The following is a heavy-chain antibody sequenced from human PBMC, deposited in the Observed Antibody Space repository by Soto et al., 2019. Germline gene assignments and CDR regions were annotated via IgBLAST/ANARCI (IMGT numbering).Heavy chain of an antibody. V-gene: IGHV1-46*01. Sequence: ASVKVSCKASGYTFTSYYMHWVRQAPGQGLEWMGIINPSGGSTSYAQKFQGRVTMTRDTSTSTVYVELSSLRSEDTAVYYCARAAGRGNGMDVWGQGTTVTVSS. D-gene: IGHD2-15*01. J-gene: IGHJ6*02. CDR2: INPSGGST. CDR3: ARAAGRGNGMDV. CDR1: GYTFTSYY.